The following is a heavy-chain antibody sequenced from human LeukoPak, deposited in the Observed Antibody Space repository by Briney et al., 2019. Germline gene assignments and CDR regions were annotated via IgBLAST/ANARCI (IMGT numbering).Heavy chain of an antibody. CDR1: GFTFSSYW. D-gene: IGHD3-9*01. J-gene: IGHJ4*02. CDR3: ARDSGGYFDRNHFGY. V-gene: IGHV3-7*01. Sequence: GGSLRLSCAASGFTFSSYWMSWVRQAPGKGLEWVANIKQDGSEKYYVDSVKGRFTISGDNAKNSLYLQMNSLRAEDTAVYYCARDSGGYFDRNHFGYWGQGTLVTVSS. CDR2: IKQDGSEK.